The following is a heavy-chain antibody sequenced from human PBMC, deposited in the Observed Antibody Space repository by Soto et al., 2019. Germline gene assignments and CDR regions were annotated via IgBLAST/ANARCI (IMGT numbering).Heavy chain of an antibody. CDR3: AKDRPATLGYCSGGSCHDKYGMDV. J-gene: IGHJ6*02. Sequence: SLRLSCVASGFTFSSYGMHWVRQAPGKGLEWVSATSGSGGSTYYADSVKGRFTISRDNSKNTLYLQVNSLRAEDTAVYYCAKDRPATLGYCSGGSCHDKYGMDVWGQGTTVTVSS. CDR2: TSGSGGST. V-gene: IGHV3-23*01. D-gene: IGHD2-15*01. CDR1: GFTFSSYG.